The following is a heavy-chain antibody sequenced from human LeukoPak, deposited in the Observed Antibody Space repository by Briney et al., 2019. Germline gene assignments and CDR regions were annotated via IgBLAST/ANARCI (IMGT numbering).Heavy chain of an antibody. V-gene: IGHV1-8*01. Sequence: ASGKVSCKASGYTSTSYDINWVRQATGQGLEWMGWMNPYNGNTGYAQKFEGRVIMTRDTSISTAYLELSSLTSEDTAVYYCARAAVNLHPNHYYYMDVWGKGTTVTVSS. CDR3: ARAAVNLHPNHYYYMDV. CDR1: GYTSTSYD. J-gene: IGHJ6*03. CDR2: MNPYNGNT.